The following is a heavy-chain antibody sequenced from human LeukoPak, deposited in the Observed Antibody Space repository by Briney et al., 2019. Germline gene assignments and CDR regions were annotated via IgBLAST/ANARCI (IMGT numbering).Heavy chain of an antibody. D-gene: IGHD2-2*01. CDR1: GYSFTSYW. CDR3: ARGGAVERYCSSTSCYWVDAFDI. J-gene: IGHJ3*02. Sequence: GESLKISCKGSGYSFTSYWISWVRKMPGKGLEWMGRIDPSDSYTNYSPSFQGHVTISADKSISTAYLQWSSLKAADTAMYYCARGGAVERYCSSTSCYWVDAFDIWGQGTMVTVYS. V-gene: IGHV5-10-1*01. CDR2: IDPSDSYT.